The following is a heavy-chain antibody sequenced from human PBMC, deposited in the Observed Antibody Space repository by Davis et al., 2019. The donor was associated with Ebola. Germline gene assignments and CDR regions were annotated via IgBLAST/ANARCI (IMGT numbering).Heavy chain of an antibody. J-gene: IGHJ4*02. CDR2: IYYSGST. V-gene: IGHV4-59*01. CDR3: AREGYYYDSSGYHQGGFDY. D-gene: IGHD3-22*01. Sequence: SETLSLTCSVSGGSINSFYWSWIRQPPGKGLEWIGYIYYSGSTNYNPSLKSRVTISVDTSKNQFSLKLSSVTAADTAVYYCAREGYYYDSSGYHQGGFDYWGQGTLVTVSS. CDR1: GGSINSFY.